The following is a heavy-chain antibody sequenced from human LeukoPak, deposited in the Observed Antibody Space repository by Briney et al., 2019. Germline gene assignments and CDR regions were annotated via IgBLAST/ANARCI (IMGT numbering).Heavy chain of an antibody. V-gene: IGHV1-18*01. CDR2: ISAYNGNT. Sequence: GASVKVSCEASGYTFISYGISWVRQAPGQGLEWMGWISAYNGNTNYTQKLQGRVTMTTDTSTSTAYMELRSLRSDDTAVYYCASGRYCSSTSCYLGGFDYWGQGTLVTVSS. J-gene: IGHJ4*02. D-gene: IGHD2-2*01. CDR3: ASGRYCSSTSCYLGGFDY. CDR1: GYTFISYG.